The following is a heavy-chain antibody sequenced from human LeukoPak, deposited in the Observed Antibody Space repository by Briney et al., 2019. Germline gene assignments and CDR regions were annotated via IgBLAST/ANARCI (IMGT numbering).Heavy chain of an antibody. CDR1: GYTLSSYD. CDR3: AQQRFPRVLDCYYHYMDV. V-gene: IGHV1-69*06. CDR2: IIPIFGTA. Sequence: GASVKVSCKASGYTLSSYDINWVRQATGQGLEWMGGIIPIFGTANYAQKFQGRVTITADKSTSTAYMELSSLRSEDTAVYYCAQQRFPRVLDCYYHYMDVWGKGTTVTVSS. D-gene: IGHD5-24*01. J-gene: IGHJ6*03.